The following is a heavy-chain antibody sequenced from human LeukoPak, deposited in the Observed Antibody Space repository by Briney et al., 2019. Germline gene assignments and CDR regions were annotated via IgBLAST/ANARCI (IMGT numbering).Heavy chain of an antibody. CDR3: ATDGYYYDSSGYTWFDP. CDR2: IRAYNGNT. CDR1: GYTFTSYG. V-gene: IGHV1-18*01. D-gene: IGHD3-22*01. Sequence: ASVKVSCKASGYTFTSYGISWVRQAPGQGLEWMGWIRAYNGNTNYAQKLQGRVTMTTDTSTDTAYMGLSSLRSEDTAVYYCATDGYYYDSSGYTWFDPWGQGTLVTVSS. J-gene: IGHJ5*02.